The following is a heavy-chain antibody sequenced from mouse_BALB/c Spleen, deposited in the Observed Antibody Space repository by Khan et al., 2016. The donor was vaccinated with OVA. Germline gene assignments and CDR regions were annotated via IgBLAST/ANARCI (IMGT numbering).Heavy chain of an antibody. V-gene: IGHV5-6*01. J-gene: IGHJ3*01. CDR1: GFTFSSYS. D-gene: IGHD4-1*01. Sequence: EVELVESGGDLVTPGGSLKLSCAASGFTFSSYSMSWVRQTPDKRLEWVAFICSGGDYTYYPDSVKGRFTISRDNAKNTLYLQMSDLKSEDTAMYYCADHLTGSFAYGGQGTLVTVSA. CDR2: ICSGGDYT. CDR3: ADHLTGSFAY.